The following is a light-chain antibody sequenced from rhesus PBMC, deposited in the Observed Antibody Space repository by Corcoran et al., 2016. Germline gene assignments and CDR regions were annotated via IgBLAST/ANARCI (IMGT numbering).Light chain of an antibody. CDR2: YAN. J-gene: IGKJ4*01. CDR3: QQGNTNPLT. V-gene: IGKV1-32*02. Sequence: DIQMSQSPPSLSASVGDRVTITCRASPGIHNYLNLYQPKRGTAPKLLSNYANNLASGVPSRFTGSGSGTDVTLTISRLQPEDFATYYCQQGNTNPLTFGGGTKVEIK. CDR1: PGIHNY.